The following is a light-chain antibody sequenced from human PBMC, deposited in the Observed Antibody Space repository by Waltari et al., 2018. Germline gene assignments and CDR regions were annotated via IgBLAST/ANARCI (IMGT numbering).Light chain of an antibody. J-gene: IGLJ2*01. Sequence: LTQPPSVSGATGQRVPIPCSGSSPHMGAYYDLHWYQQFPGTAPKLLIYANMNRPSGVPDRFSASRSGTSASLAITGLQAEDEADYYCQSYDSSLSGSVFGGGTKLTVL. V-gene: IGLV1-40*01. CDR2: ANM. CDR3: QSYDSSLSGSV. CDR1: SPHMGAYYD.